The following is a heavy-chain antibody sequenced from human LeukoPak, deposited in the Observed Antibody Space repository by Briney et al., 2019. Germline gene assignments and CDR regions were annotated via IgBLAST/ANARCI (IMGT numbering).Heavy chain of an antibody. CDR3: ARQATALAYVHSYLDV. V-gene: IGHV3-30*10. CDR1: GFSFGSYP. J-gene: IGHJ6*03. Sequence: PGRSLRLSCAASGFSFGSYPMHWVRQAPGKGLEWVAVIPSNGDGKYYIESVKGRFTISRDNFNDSLFLQMNTLRPEDTAVYYCARQATALAYVHSYLDVWGKGTTVTVSS. CDR2: IPSNGDGK. D-gene: IGHD3-16*01.